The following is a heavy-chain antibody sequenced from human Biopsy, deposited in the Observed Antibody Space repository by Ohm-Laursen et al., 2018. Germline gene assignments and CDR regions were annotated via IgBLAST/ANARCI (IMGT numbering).Heavy chain of an antibody. CDR2: INPKSGGT. CDR1: GYTFSGYY. Sequence: EASVKVSCKASGYTFSGYYIHWVRQAPGQGLEWMGWINPKSGGTKYAQKFQGRVTMTRDTSIDTVHMELSRLTSDDTAVYYCARGGLNYWYFDLWGRGTLVTVSS. CDR3: ARGGLNYWYFDL. D-gene: IGHD1-26*01. V-gene: IGHV1-2*02. J-gene: IGHJ2*01.